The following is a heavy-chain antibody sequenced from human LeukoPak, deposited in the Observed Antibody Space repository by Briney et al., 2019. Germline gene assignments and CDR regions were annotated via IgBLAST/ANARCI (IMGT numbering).Heavy chain of an antibody. V-gene: IGHV5-51*01. CDR1: GYNFTNYW. D-gene: IGHD2-2*01. CDR2: IYPGDSHT. Sequence: GESLKISYQGSGYNFTNYWIGWVRQMPGKGLEWMGIIYPGDSHTRYSPSFQGQVTISADKSISTAYLQWSSLKASDTAMYFCARFSVVVPAAMLSNWGQGTLVTVSS. J-gene: IGHJ4*02. CDR3: ARFSVVVPAAMLSN.